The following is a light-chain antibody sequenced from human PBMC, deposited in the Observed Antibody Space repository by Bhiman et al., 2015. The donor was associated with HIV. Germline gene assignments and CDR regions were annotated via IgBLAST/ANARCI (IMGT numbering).Light chain of an antibody. Sequence: QSALTQSASVSGSPGQSITISCTGTSSDVGGYNYVSWYQQHPGKAPKLMIYDVSQRPSGVSNRFSGSKSGNTASLTISGLQAEDEADYYCTSYTSSSTVVFGGGTKLTVL. CDR1: SSDVGGYNY. J-gene: IGLJ2*01. CDR2: DVS. CDR3: TSYTSSSTVV. V-gene: IGLV2-14*01.